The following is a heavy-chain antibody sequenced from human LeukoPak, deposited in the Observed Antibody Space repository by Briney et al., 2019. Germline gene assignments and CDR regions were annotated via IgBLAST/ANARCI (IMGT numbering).Heavy chain of an antibody. CDR3: ARVGDCSSTSCYRPHYYYGMDV. V-gene: IGHV1-18*01. J-gene: IGHJ6*02. D-gene: IGHD2-2*02. Sequence: ASVKVSCKASGYTFTSYGISWVRQAPGKGLEWMGWISAYNGNTNYAQKLQGRVTMTTDTSTSTAYMELRSLRSDDTAVYYCARVGDCSSTSCYRPHYYYGMDVWGQGTTVTVSS. CDR1: GYTFTSYG. CDR2: ISAYNGNT.